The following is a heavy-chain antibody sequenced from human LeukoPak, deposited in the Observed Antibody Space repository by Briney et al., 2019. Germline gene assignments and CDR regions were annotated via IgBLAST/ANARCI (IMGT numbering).Heavy chain of an antibody. Sequence: GGSLRLSCAASGFTFSNYGMTWVRQAPGKGLEWVSVISSSGGDTFYADSVKGRFTISRDNSKNTLYLQMNSLRVEDTAVYYCAKDLAQIYCSTISCYSMDVWGKGTTVTVSS. CDR2: ISSSGGDT. J-gene: IGHJ6*04. CDR3: AKDLAQIYCSTISCYSMDV. D-gene: IGHD2-2*01. CDR1: GFTFSNYG. V-gene: IGHV3-23*01.